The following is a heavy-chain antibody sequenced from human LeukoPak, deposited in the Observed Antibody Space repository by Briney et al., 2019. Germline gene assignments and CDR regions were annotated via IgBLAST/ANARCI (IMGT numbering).Heavy chain of an antibody. J-gene: IGHJ3*02. CDR2: MSSGDSTI. CDR3: ARDDVTTNGGVIADSRLFDI. CDR1: GFTFSDYY. D-gene: IGHD2-8*02. Sequence: GGSLRLSCAASGFTFSDYYMSWIRQAPGKGLEWVSYMSSGDSTIYYADSVKGRFTISRDNAKNSVYLQMNSLRGEDTAVYYCARDDVTTNGGVIADSRLFDIWGQGTMVTVSS. V-gene: IGHV3-11*04.